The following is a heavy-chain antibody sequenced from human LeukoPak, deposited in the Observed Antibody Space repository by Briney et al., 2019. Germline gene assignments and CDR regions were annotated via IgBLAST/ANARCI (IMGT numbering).Heavy chain of an antibody. CDR3: AKLSGWTGWFFDY. J-gene: IGHJ4*02. CDR1: GFTLSNFA. D-gene: IGHD6-19*01. CDR2: ICKSGDNS. V-gene: IGHV3-23*01. Sequence: GGSLRLSCAASGFTLSNFAISWVRQAPGKGLEWVSAICKSGDNSYYAGSVKGRFTISRDNSKNTIYLQMNSLRVEDTAVYYCAKLSGWTGWFFDYWGQGTVVTVSS.